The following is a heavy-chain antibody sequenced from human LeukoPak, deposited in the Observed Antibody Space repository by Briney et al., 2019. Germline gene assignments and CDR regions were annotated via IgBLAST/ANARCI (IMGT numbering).Heavy chain of an antibody. Sequence: PSETLSLTCTVSGGSISSYYWSWIRQPPGKGLEWMGYIYYSGSTNYNPSLKSRVTISVDTSKNQFSLKLSSVTAADTAVYYCARGYDFWSGYSPYYFDYWGQGTLVTVSS. D-gene: IGHD3-3*01. CDR2: IYYSGST. V-gene: IGHV4-59*01. J-gene: IGHJ4*02. CDR1: GGSISSYY. CDR3: ARGYDFWSGYSPYYFDY.